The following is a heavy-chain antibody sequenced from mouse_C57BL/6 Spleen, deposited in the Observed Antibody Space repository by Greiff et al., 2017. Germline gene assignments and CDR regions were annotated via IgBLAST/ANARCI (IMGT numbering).Heavy chain of an antibody. CDR3: ARGWITVVATDY. D-gene: IGHD1-1*01. V-gene: IGHV1-82*01. Sequence: QVQLQQSGPELVKPGASVKISCKASGYAFSSSWMNWVKQRPGKGLEWIGRIYPGDGDTNYNGKFKGKATLTADKSSSTAYMQLSSLTSEDSAVYFCARGWITVVATDYWGQGTTLTVSS. J-gene: IGHJ2*01. CDR1: GYAFSSSW. CDR2: IYPGDGDT.